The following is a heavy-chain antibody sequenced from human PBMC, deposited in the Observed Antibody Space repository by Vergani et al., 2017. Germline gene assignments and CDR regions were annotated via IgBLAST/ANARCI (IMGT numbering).Heavy chain of an antibody. V-gene: IGHV3-30*18. J-gene: IGHJ4*02. CDR3: AKGKFPITMVRGVFDY. CDR1: GFTFSSYG. D-gene: IGHD3-10*01. Sequence: QVQLVESGGGVVQPGRSLRLSCAASGFTFSSYGMHWVRQAPGKGLEWVAVISYEGSNKYYADSVKGRFTISRDNSKNTLYLQMNSLRAEDTAVYYCAKGKFPITMVRGVFDYWGQGTLVTVSS. CDR2: ISYEGSNK.